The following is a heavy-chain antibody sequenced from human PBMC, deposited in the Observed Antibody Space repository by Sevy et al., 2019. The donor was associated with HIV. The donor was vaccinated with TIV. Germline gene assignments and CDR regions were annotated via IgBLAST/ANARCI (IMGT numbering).Heavy chain of an antibody. CDR3: ARGRRIAVAGTGFDY. CDR1: GGSFSGYY. V-gene: IGHV4-34*01. J-gene: IGHJ4*02. D-gene: IGHD6-19*01. Sequence: SETLSLTCAVYGGSFSGYYWSWIRQPPGKGLEWIGEINHSGSTNYNPSLKSRFTISVDTSKNQFSLRLSSVTAADTAVYYCARGRRIAVAGTGFDYWGQGTLVTVSS. CDR2: INHSGST.